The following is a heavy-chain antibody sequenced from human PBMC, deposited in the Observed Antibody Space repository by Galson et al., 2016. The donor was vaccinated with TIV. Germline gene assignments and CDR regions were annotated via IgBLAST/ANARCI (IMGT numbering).Heavy chain of an antibody. V-gene: IGHV3-48*01. CDR1: GFTFSIYN. CDR3: AREGRDGYNPYFDY. J-gene: IGHJ4*02. CDR2: ISTTSSLI. Sequence: LRLSCAASGFTFSIYNMNWVRQPPGKGLEWISYISTTSSLIYYADSVRGRFTISRDNAKSSLYLQMNSLRADDTAVYYCAREGRDGYNPYFDYWGQGTLVTVSS. D-gene: IGHD5-24*01.